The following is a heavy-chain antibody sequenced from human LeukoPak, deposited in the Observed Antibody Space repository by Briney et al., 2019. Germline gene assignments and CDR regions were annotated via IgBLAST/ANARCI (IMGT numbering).Heavy chain of an antibody. D-gene: IGHD3-22*01. CDR3: ARCNYYDSSGYYYFDY. J-gene: IGHJ4*02. CDR2: IIPIFGTA. CDR1: GGTFSSYA. Sequence: AASVKVSCKASGGTFSSYAISWVRQAPGQGLEWMGGIIPIFGTANYAQKFQGRVTITADESTSTAYMELSSLRSEDTAVYYCARCNYYDSSGYYYFDYWCQGTLVTVSS. V-gene: IGHV1-69*01.